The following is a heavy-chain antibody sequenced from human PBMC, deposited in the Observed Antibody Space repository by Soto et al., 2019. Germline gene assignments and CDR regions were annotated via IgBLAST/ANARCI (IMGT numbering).Heavy chain of an antibody. CDR2: INHSGST. CDR3: GRKAGLPFFAWLLSETWFDP. D-gene: IGHD3-9*01. CDR1: GGSFSGYY. V-gene: IGHV4-34*01. Sequence: SETLSLTCAVYGGSFSGYYWSWIRQPPGKGLEWIGEINHSGSTNYNPSLKSRVTISVDTSKNQFSLKLSSVTAADTAVYYCGRKAGLPFFAWLLSETWFDPRGQGTLVTVSS. J-gene: IGHJ5*02.